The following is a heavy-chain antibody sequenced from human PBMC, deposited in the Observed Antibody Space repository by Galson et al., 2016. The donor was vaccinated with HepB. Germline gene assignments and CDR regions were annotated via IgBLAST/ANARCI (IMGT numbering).Heavy chain of an antibody. CDR2: INTGNGNT. CDR1: GYTFTTYS. D-gene: IGHD1-1*01. CDR3: ARATKSGTTGY. Sequence: SCKASGYTFTTYSIHWVRQAPGQRLEWMGWINTGNGNTKYSQKFQGRVTITRDTSASTAYMELSSLRSEDTAVYYCARATKSGTTGYWGQGTLVTVSS. V-gene: IGHV1-3*04. J-gene: IGHJ4*02.